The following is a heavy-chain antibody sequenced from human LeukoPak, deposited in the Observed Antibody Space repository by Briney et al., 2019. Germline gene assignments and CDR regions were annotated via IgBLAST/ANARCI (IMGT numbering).Heavy chain of an antibody. J-gene: IGHJ4*02. CDR3: AKADIVVVIPFDY. CDR2: IYSGGST. V-gene: IGHV3-53*05. D-gene: IGHD3-22*01. Sequence: GGSLRLSCAASGFTVSGNYMSWVRQAPGKGLEWVSVIYSGGSTYYADSVKGRFTISRDNSKNTLYLQMNSLRAEDTAVYYCAKADIVVVIPFDYWGQGTLVTVSS. CDR1: GFTVSGNY.